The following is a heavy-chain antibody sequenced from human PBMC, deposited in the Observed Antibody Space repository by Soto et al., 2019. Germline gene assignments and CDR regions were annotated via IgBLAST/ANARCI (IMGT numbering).Heavy chain of an antibody. V-gene: IGHV4-34*01. Sequence: PSETLSLTCAVYGGSFSGYYWSWIRQPPGKGLEWIGEINHSGSTNYNPSLKSRVTISVDTSKNQFSLKLSSVTAADTAVYYCARGTLYHLYYYYYGMDVWGQGTTVTVSS. CDR1: GGSFSGYY. CDR3: ARGTLYHLYYYYYGMDV. J-gene: IGHJ6*02. D-gene: IGHD2-2*02. CDR2: INHSGST.